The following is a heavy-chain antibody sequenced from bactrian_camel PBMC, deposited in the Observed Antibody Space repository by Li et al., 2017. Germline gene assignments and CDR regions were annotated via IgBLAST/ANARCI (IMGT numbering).Heavy chain of an antibody. V-gene: IGHV3S1*01. D-gene: IGHD7*01. J-gene: IGHJ4*01. Sequence: VESGGGSVQAGGSLRLSCTASGYSYNNCMGWFRQAPGKEREGVASISTDRSSTYYADSVKGRFSISQDNAKNMMYLQMSSLKPEDTAMYSCAAVRLGRLCHLRDGDWAYWGQGTQVTVS. CDR3: AAVRLGRLCHLRDGDWAY. CDR2: ISTDRSST. CDR1: GYSYNNC.